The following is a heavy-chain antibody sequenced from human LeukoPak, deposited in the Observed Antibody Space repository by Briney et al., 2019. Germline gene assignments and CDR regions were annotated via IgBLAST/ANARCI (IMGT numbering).Heavy chain of an antibody. CDR2: IDWDDDT. Sequence: SGPTLVNPTQTLTLTCTFSGFSLTTRGMCVGWIRQPPGKSLGWLALIDWDDDTHYNTSLRTRLTISRDTSKNQVVLTMTNMDPVDTATYYCARIRGSGTWTLDYWGQGTLVTVSS. CDR1: GFSLTTRGMC. D-gene: IGHD3-10*01. J-gene: IGHJ4*02. V-gene: IGHV2-70*01. CDR3: ARIRGSGTWTLDY.